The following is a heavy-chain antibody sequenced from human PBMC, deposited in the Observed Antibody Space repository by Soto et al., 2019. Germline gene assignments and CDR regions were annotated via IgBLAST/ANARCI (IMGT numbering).Heavy chain of an antibody. CDR2: ISNSGST. J-gene: IGHJ4*02. V-gene: IGHV4-30-4*01. CDR1: GGSVTSDEDY. D-gene: IGHD5-18*01. Sequence: KPSETLSLTCTVSGGSVTSDEDYWTWIRQSPGKGLEWIGYISNSGSTGYNPSLKTRLSMSVDRSKNQFTLRLTSVTAADTAVYSCATESGSTYGYFDHWGQGTQVTVS. CDR3: ATESGSTYGYFDH.